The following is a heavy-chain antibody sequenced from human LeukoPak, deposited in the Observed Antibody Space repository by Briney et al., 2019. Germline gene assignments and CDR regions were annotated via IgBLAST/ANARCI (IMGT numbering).Heavy chain of an antibody. CDR1: GFTFSSYG. Sequence: GGSLRLSCAASGFTFSSYGMHWVRQAPGKGLEWVAFIRYDGSNKYYADSVKGRFTISRDNSKNTLYLQMNSLRAEDTAVYYCAKAQFPYYSDGSGYPLDYWGQGTLVTVSS. CDR2: IRYDGSNK. D-gene: IGHD3-22*01. J-gene: IGHJ4*02. V-gene: IGHV3-30*02. CDR3: AKAQFPYYSDGSGYPLDY.